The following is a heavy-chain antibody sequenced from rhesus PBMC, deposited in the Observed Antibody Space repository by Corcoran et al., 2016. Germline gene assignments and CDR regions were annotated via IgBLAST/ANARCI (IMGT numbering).Heavy chain of an antibody. J-gene: IGHJ5-1*01. Sequence: QVQLQESGPGLVKPSETLSLTCAVSGGSVSSSNWWSWIRQPPGKGLEWIGYISGSSGSTYYNPVRKSRVTMSTDTAKNQFSLKLSSVTAADTAVYYGARDPAGAATVGFDVWGPGVLVTVSS. D-gene: IGHD4-29*01. CDR3: ARDPAGAATVGFDV. CDR2: ISGSSGST. CDR1: GGSVSSSNW. V-gene: IGHV4-65*01.